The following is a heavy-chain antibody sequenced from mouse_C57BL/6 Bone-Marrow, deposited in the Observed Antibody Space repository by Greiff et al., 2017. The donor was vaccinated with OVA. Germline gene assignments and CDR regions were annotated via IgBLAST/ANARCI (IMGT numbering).Heavy chain of an antibody. Sequence: VKLVESGPGLVQPSQSLSITCTVSGFSLTNYGVHWVRQSPGKGLEWLGAIWSGGSPDYNAAFISRLSISKDNSESQVFFKMNSLQADDTAIYYCARMAYDSNSNYFDNWGQGTTLTVSS. V-gene: IGHV2-2*01. D-gene: IGHD2-5*01. J-gene: IGHJ2*01. CDR3: ARMAYDSNSNYFDN. CDR2: IWSGGSP. CDR1: GFSLTNYG.